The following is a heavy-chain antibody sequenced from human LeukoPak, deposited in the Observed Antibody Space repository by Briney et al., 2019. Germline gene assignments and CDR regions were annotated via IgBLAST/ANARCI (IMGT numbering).Heavy chain of an antibody. Sequence: PGGSLRLSCAASGXSFSTYWVSWVRQAPGKGLESVANIKQDGSEKYYVDSVKGRFTISRDNAKNSLYLQMNSLRAEDTAVYYCARRYCSSTSCTLDYWGQGTLVTVSS. V-gene: IGHV3-7*02. D-gene: IGHD2-2*01. CDR2: IKQDGSEK. CDR1: GXSFSTYW. J-gene: IGHJ4*02. CDR3: ARRYCSSTSCTLDY.